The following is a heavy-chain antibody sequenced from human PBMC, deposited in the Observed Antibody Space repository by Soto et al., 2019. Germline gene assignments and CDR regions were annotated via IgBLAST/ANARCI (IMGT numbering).Heavy chain of an antibody. V-gene: IGHV4-30-2*06. J-gene: IGHJ6*02. CDR1: GDSISSGGYA. D-gene: IGHD4-17*01. CDR3: ARGHYGGLAMDV. CDR2: IYLTGVT. Sequence: SETLSLTCAVSGDSISSGGYAWTWIRQSPGKGLEWIGYIYLTGVTYYNPSLKSRVTISVDKSKSQFSLRLSSVTAADTAVYYCARGHYGGLAMDVWGQGTTVTVSS.